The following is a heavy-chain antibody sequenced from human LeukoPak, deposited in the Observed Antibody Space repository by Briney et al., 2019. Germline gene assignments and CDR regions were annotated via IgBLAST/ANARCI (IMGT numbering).Heavy chain of an antibody. J-gene: IGHJ4*02. CDR2: IYYSGST. CDR1: GGSISSGGYY. CDR3: ARDRQRRFDY. Sequence: SQTLSLTSTVSGGSISSGGYYWSWIRQHPGKGLEWIGYIYYSGSTYYNPSLKSRVTISVDTSKNQFSLKLSSVTAADTAVYYCARDRQRRFDYWGQGTLVTVSS. V-gene: IGHV4-31*03.